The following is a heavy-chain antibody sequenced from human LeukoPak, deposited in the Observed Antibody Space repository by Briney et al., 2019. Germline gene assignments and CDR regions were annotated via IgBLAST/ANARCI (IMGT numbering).Heavy chain of an antibody. Sequence: SETLSLICTVSGGSISSYYWSWIRQPPGKGLEWIGYIYYSGSTNYNPSLKSRVTISVDTSKNQFSLKLSSVTAADTAVYYCARMVTRDNWFDPWGQGTLVTVSS. CDR2: IYYSGST. D-gene: IGHD4-23*01. J-gene: IGHJ5*02. CDR3: ARMVTRDNWFDP. V-gene: IGHV4-59*01. CDR1: GGSISSYY.